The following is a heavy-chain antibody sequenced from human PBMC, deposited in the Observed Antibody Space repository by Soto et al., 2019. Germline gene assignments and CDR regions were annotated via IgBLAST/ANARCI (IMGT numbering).Heavy chain of an antibody. V-gene: IGHV1-69*01. D-gene: IGHD3-9*01. CDR1: GGTFSNYA. J-gene: IGHJ6*02. CDR3: ATGGSGRPLIFFYYGMDV. CDR2: IIPIFGTT. Sequence: QVQLVQSGAEVQKPGSSVKVSCKASGGTFSNYAISWVRQAPGQGLEWTGGIIPIFGTTNYAHKFQGRGTTIADETTSTAYMELISLISEDTAVYYCATGGSGRPLIFFYYGMDVWGQGTTVTVSS.